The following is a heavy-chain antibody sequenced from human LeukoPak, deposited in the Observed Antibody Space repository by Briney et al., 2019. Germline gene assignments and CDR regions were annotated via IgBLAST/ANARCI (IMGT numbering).Heavy chain of an antibody. V-gene: IGHV3-30*02. Sequence: GGSLRLPCAASGFTFSSYGMHWVRQAPGKGLEWVAFIRYDGSNKYYADSVKGRFTISRDNSKNTLYLQMNSLRAEDTAVYYRAKDYYDSSGYYWSWGQGTLVTVSS. CDR3: AKDYYDSSGYYWS. CDR1: GFTFSSYG. D-gene: IGHD3-22*01. CDR2: IRYDGSNK. J-gene: IGHJ5*02.